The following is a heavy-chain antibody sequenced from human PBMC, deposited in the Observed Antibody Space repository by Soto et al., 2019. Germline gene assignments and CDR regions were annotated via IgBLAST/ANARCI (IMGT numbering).Heavy chain of an antibody. V-gene: IGHV2-5*02. Sequence: QITLKESGPTLVKPTETLTLTCSFSGFSFSDGAVGVGWFRQSPGKAQEWLAICYWDYDKWYSPSLRTRLTAGHVKSRNQVFLSMMQRDPLDTATYCCARGRRRESCWGGDCDYFDYWGQGSLVTASS. D-gene: IGHD2-21*01. CDR3: ARGRRRESCWGGDCDYFDY. CDR1: GFSFSDGAVG. J-gene: IGHJ4*02. CDR2: CYWDYDK.